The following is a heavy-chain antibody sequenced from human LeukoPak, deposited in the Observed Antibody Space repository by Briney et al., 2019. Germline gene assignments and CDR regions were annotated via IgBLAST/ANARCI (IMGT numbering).Heavy chain of an antibody. J-gene: IGHJ4*02. CDR2: ISRCGSTI. V-gene: IGHV3-48*03. CDR3: ARPHTYYYDSSGYPKGYYFDY. CDR1: GFTFSSYE. D-gene: IGHD3-22*01. Sequence: PGGSLRLSCAASGFTFSSYEMNWVRQAPGKGLEGVSYISRCGSTIYYADSVKDRFTISRDNAKNSLYLQMNSLRAEDTAVYYCARPHTYYYDSSGYPKGYYFDYWGQGTLVTVSS.